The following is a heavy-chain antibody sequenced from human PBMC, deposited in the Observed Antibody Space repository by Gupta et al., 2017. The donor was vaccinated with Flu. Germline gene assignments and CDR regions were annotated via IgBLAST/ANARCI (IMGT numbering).Heavy chain of an antibody. D-gene: IGHD4-17*01. CDR3: AKTTAARLLYFDS. Sequence: LVESWGGLVQPGRSLRLSCAASGFTFGDYAIHWVRQVPGRGLEWVSSISWNSGTIGDADAVKGRFNISRDNTKTYLKLQMKSRGDEDKALYYCAKTTAARLLYFDSWGQGTLVQVS. J-gene: IGHJ4*02. CDR1: GFTFGDYA. V-gene: IGHV3-9*01. CDR2: ISWNSGTI.